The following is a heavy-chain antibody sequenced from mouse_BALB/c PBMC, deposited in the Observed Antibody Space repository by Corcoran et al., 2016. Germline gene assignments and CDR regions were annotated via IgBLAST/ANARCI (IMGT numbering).Heavy chain of an antibody. J-gene: IGHJ4*01. Sequence: EVQLQQSGAELVRPGALVKLSCKASGFNIKDYYMHWVKQRPEQGLEWIGWIDPENGNTIYDSKFQGKASITADTSSNTAYLQLSSLTSEDTAVYYCARYAIDYWGQGTSVTVSS. CDR3: ARYAIDY. CDR2: IDPENGNT. V-gene: IGHV14-1*02. CDR1: GFNIKDYY.